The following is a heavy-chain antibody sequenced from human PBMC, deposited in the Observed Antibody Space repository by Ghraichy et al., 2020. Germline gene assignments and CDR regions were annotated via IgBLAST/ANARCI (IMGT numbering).Heavy chain of an antibody. J-gene: IGHJ3*02. Sequence: ASVKVSCKASGYTFTDYYIHWVRQAPGQWLEWMGWINSNSGGTKYAQNFQGRVTMTRDTSISTAYMELSRLRSDDTAIYYCARVGNDYGDYERAFEIRGQGTTVTVSS. CDR2: INSNSGGT. V-gene: IGHV1-2*02. CDR3: ARVGNDYGDYERAFEI. CDR1: GYTFTDYY. D-gene: IGHD4-17*01.